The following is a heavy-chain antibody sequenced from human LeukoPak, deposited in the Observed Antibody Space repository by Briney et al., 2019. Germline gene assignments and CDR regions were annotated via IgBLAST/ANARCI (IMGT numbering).Heavy chain of an antibody. D-gene: IGHD3-9*01. CDR1: GFTFSSYS. Sequence: GGSLRLSCAASGFTFSSYSMNGVRQAPGKGREGVSYISSSSSTIYYADAVKGRFTLSRDNAKNSLYLQMNSLRAEDTAVYYCAREVPDYDILTGYDYWGQGTLVTVSS. V-gene: IGHV3-48*01. CDR3: AREVPDYDILTGYDY. CDR2: ISSSSSTI. J-gene: IGHJ4*02.